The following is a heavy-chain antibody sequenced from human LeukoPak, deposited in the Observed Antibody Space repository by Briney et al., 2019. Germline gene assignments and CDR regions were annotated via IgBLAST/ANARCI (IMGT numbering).Heavy chain of an antibody. Sequence: GGPLRLSCAASGFTFSSYWMHWVRQAPGKGLVWVSRINSDWSSTNYADSVKGRFTISRDNAKNTLYLQMNSLRAEDTAVYYCAREVVVAARPLDQWGQGTLDTLAS. V-gene: IGHV3-74*01. D-gene: IGHD2-15*01. CDR3: AREVVVAARPLDQ. CDR2: INSDWSST. CDR1: GFTFSSYW. J-gene: IGHJ4*02.